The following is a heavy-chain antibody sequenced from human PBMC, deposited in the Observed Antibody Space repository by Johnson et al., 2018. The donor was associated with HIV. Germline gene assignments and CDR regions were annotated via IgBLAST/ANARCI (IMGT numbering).Heavy chain of an antibody. J-gene: IGHJ3*02. CDR2: INWNGGSK. CDR3: ARARMTTVTNDAFDI. CDR1: GFTFSSCG. Sequence: QVQLMESGGGVVQPGRSLRLSCVASGFTFSSCGMHWVRQAPGKGLEWVSGINWNGGSKGYADSVKGRFTIFRDNSKNTLYLQMHGLRAEDTAVYYCARARMTTVTNDAFDIWGQGTMVTVSS. D-gene: IGHD4-17*01. V-gene: IGHV3-NL1*01.